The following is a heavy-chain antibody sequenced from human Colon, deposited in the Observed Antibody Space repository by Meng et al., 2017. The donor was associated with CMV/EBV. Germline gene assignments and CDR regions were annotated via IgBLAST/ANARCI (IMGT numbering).Heavy chain of an antibody. CDR1: GVTCSNYG. CDR3: AKGAVGGGRSYYFDY. CDR2: ISDDGSDQ. Sequence: GVTCSNYGMHWVSQAPGKGREWVASISDDGSDQDYADCVRSRFTITRDNSKNTLFVQMSSVRGEDTAVYYCAKGAVGGGRSYYFDYWGQGTLVTVSS. V-gene: IGHV3-30*18. J-gene: IGHJ4*02. D-gene: IGHD3-16*01.